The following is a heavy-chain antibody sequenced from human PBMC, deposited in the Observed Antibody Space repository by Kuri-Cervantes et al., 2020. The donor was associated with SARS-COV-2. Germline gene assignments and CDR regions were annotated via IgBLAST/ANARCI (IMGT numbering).Heavy chain of an antibody. CDR1: GGTFSSYA. Sequence: SVKVSCKASGGTFSSYAISWVRQAPGQGLEWTGGIIPIFGTANYAQKFQGRVTITADESTSTAYMELSSLRSEDTAVYYCARDLQWFGAKYNWFDPWGQGTLVTLSS. V-gene: IGHV1-69*13. CDR3: ARDLQWFGAKYNWFDP. J-gene: IGHJ5*02. CDR2: IIPIFGTA. D-gene: IGHD3-10*01.